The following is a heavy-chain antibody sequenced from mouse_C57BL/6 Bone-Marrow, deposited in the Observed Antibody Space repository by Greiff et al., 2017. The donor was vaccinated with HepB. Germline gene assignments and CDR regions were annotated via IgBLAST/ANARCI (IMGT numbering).Heavy chain of an antibody. CDR3: ARERRQLYFDY. D-gene: IGHD3-2*02. J-gene: IGHJ2*01. CDR2: IYPGDGDT. Sequence: QVHVKQSGAELVKPGASVKISCKASGYAFSSYWMNWVKQRPGKGLEWIGQIYPGDGDTNYNGKFKGKATLTADKSSSTAYMQLSSLTSEDSAVYFCARERRQLYFDYWGQGTTLTVSS. CDR1: GYAFSSYW. V-gene: IGHV1-80*01.